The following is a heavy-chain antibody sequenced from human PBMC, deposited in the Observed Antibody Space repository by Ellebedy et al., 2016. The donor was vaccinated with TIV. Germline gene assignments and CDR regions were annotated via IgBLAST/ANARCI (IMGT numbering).Heavy chain of an antibody. CDR2: ISGSGGST. CDR3: AKDPGGYRIFDY. J-gene: IGHJ4*02. V-gene: IGHV3-23*01. CDR1: GFTFSSYA. Sequence: GESLKISCAASGFTFSSYAMSWVRQAPGKGLEWVSAISGSGGSTYYADSVKGRFTISRDNSKNTLYLQMNSLRAEDTAVYYCAKDPGGYRIFDYWGQGTLVTVSS. D-gene: IGHD5-18*01.